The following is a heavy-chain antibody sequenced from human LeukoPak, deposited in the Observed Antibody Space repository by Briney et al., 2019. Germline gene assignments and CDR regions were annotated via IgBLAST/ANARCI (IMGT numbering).Heavy chain of an antibody. CDR3: ARGGYYYGSGSYYFADWFDP. Sequence: ASVKVSCKASGGTFSSYAISWVRQAPGQGLEWMGGIIPIFGTANYAQKFQGRVTITADESTSTAYMELSSLRSEDTAVYYCARGGYYYGSGSYYFADWFDPWGQGTLVTVSS. CDR1: GGTFSSYA. CDR2: IIPIFGTA. J-gene: IGHJ5*02. V-gene: IGHV1-69*13. D-gene: IGHD3-10*01.